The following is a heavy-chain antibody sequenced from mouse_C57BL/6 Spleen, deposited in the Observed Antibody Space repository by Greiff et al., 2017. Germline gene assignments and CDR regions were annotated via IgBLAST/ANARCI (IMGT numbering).Heavy chain of an antibody. J-gene: IGHJ3*01. D-gene: IGHD2-5*01. CDR3: ASAYYSNLFAY. Sequence: EVKLMESGGGLVKPGGSLKLSCAASGFTFSDYGMHWVRQAPEKGLEWVAYISSGSSTIYYADTVKGRFTISRDNAKNTLFLQMTSLRSEDTAMYYCASAYYSNLFAYWGQGTLVTVSA. CDR2: ISSGSSTI. V-gene: IGHV5-17*01. CDR1: GFTFSDYG.